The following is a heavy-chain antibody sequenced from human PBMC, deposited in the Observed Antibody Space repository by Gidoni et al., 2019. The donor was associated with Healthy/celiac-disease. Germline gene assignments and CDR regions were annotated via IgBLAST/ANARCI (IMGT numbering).Heavy chain of an antibody. CDR2: ISAYNNNT. Sequence: PGQGLEWMGWISAYNNNTNYAQKLQGRVTMTTDTSTSTAYMELRSLRSDDTAVYYCARGSGDLITFGGVIVLDYWGQGTLVTVSS. CDR3: ARGSGDLITFGGVIVLDY. V-gene: IGHV1-18*01. J-gene: IGHJ4*02. D-gene: IGHD3-16*02.